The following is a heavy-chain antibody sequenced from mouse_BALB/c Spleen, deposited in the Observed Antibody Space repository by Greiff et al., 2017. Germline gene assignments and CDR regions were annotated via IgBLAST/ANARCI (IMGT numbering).Heavy chain of an antibody. D-gene: IGHD2-12*01. Sequence: EVKLMESGGGLVKPGGSLKLSCAASGFTFSDYYMYWVRQTPEKRLEWVATISDGGSYTYYPDSVKGRFTISRDNAKNNLYLQMSSLKSEDTAMYYCARVRLGLYAMDYWGQGTSVTVSS. V-gene: IGHV5-4*02. J-gene: IGHJ4*01. CDR3: ARVRLGLYAMDY. CDR1: GFTFSDYY. CDR2: ISDGGSYT.